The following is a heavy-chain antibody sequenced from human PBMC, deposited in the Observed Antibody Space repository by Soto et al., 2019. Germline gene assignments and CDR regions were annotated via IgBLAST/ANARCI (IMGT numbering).Heavy chain of an antibody. Sequence: EVQLVESGGGLVQPGGSLRLSCAASGFTFSDHYMDWVRQAPGKGLEWVGRTRNKANSYTTEYDASVKGRFTISRDDSKISRYRQMDSLKTEDTAVYYCARAAWFGELYYMDVWGKGTTVTVSS. J-gene: IGHJ6*03. D-gene: IGHD3-10*01. V-gene: IGHV3-72*01. CDR3: ARAAWFGELYYMDV. CDR2: TRNKANSYTT. CDR1: GFTFSDHY.